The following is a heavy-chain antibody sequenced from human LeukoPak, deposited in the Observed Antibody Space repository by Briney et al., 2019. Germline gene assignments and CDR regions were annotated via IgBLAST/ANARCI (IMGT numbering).Heavy chain of an antibody. J-gene: IGHJ3*02. CDR3: GKEYSSDAFDI. Sequence: GGFLRLSCAASGFTFSSYGMHWVRQAPGKGLEWVAVISYDGSNKYYADSVKGRFTISRDNSKNTLYLQMNSLRAEDTAVYYCGKEYSSDAFDIWGQGTMVTVSS. CDR2: ISYDGSNK. CDR1: GFTFSSYG. V-gene: IGHV3-30*18. D-gene: IGHD5-18*01.